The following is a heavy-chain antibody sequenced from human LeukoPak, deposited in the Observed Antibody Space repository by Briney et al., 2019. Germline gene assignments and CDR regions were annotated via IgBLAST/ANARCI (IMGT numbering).Heavy chain of an antibody. CDR2: IWYDGSNK. V-gene: IGHV3-33*01. CDR3: ARERRVEVSARQTVAFDM. D-gene: IGHD5/OR15-5a*01. J-gene: IGHJ3*02. Sequence: GRSLRLSCAASGFTFSSYGMHWVRQAPGKGLEWVAVIWYDGSNKYYADSVKGRFTISRDNSKNTLYLQMNSLRAEDTAVYYCARERRVEVSARQTVAFDMWAQGTMVIVSS. CDR1: GFTFSSYG.